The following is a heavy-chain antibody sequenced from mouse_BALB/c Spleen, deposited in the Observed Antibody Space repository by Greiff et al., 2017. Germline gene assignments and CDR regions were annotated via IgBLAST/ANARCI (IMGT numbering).Heavy chain of an antibody. CDR2: ISSGGSYT. J-gene: IGHJ2*01. V-gene: IGHV5-6-4*01. Sequence: DVMLVESGGGLVKPGGSLKLSCAASGFTFSSYTMSWVRQTPEKRLEWVATISSGGSYTYYPDSVKGRFTISRDNAKNTLYLQMSSLKSEDTAMYYCTRAGGQDYFDYWGQGTTLTVSS. CDR3: TRAGGQDYFDY. CDR1: GFTFSSYT. D-gene: IGHD3-3*01.